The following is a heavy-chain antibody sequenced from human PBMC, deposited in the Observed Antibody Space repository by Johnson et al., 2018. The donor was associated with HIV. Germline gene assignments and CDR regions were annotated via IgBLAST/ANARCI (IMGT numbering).Heavy chain of an antibody. CDR3: AKALYSRHAFDI. CDR1: GFTFDDYA. CDR2: ISWNSGSI. D-gene: IGHD6-13*01. V-gene: IGHV3-9*01. Sequence: EVQLVESGGGVVQPGRSLRLSCAASGFTFDDYAMHWVRQAPGKGLEWVSGISWNSGSIGYADSVKGRFTISRDNAKNSLYLQMNSLRAEDTALYYFAKALYSRHAFDIWGQGTMVTVSS. J-gene: IGHJ3*02.